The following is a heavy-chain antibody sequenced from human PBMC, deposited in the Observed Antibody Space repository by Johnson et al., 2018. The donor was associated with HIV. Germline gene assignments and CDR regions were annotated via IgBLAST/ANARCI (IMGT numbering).Heavy chain of an antibody. Sequence: QVQLVESGGGVVQPGRSLRLSCAASGFTFSSYAMHWVRQAPGKGLEWVAVISYDGNQKYYADSVKGRFNVSRDNSKNTLYLQMNNRRVEDTALYYCARDADLAVAESDAFDVWGQGTVVIV. V-gene: IGHV3-30-3*01. CDR2: ISYDGNQK. D-gene: IGHD6-19*01. CDR1: GFTFSSYA. CDR3: ARDADLAVAESDAFDV. J-gene: IGHJ3*01.